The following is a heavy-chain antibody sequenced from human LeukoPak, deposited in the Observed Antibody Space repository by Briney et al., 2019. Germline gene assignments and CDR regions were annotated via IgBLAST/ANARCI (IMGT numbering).Heavy chain of an antibody. D-gene: IGHD5-18*01. CDR1: GFTFSSYA. CDR3: AKVTRRSSYEPFDY. V-gene: IGHV3-23*01. J-gene: IGHJ4*02. CDR2: ISGSGGST. Sequence: GGSLRLSCAASGFTFSSYAMSWVRQAPGKGLEWVSAISGSGGSTYYADSVKGRFTISRDNSKNTLYLQMNSLRAEGTAVYYCAKVTRRSSYEPFDYWGQGTLVTVSS.